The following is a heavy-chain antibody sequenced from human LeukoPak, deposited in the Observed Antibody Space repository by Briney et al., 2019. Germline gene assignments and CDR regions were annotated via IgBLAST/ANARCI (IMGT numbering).Heavy chain of an antibody. J-gene: IGHJ4*02. CDR1: GGTFSSYA. CDR3: ARVEGYGSGDYFDY. Sequence: SVKVSCKASGGTFSSYAISWVRQAPGQGLEWMGGIIPIFGTANYAQKFQGRVTITADESTSTAYMELSSLRSEDTAVYYCARVEGYGSGDYFDYRGQGTLVTVSS. V-gene: IGHV1-69*13. CDR2: IIPIFGTA. D-gene: IGHD3-10*01.